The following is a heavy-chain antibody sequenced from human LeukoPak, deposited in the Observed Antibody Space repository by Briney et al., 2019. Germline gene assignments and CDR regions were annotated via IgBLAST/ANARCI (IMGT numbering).Heavy chain of an antibody. J-gene: IGHJ6*02. D-gene: IGHD5-18*01. V-gene: IGHV3-7*04. CDR1: GFTFSSYW. Sequence: PGGSLRLSCAASGFTFSSYWMSRVRQAPGKGLEWVANMKQDGSEKYYVDSVEGRLTISRDNAKNSLYLQMNSLRAEDTAVYYCARDRWIQLSSTYYYYGMDVWGQGTTVTVSS. CDR3: ARDRWIQLSSTYYYYGMDV. CDR2: MKQDGSEK.